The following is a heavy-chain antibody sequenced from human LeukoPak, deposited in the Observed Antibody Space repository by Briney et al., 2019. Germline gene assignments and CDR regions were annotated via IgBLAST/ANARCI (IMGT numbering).Heavy chain of an antibody. CDR2: ISYDGSNK. CDR1: GFTFSSYA. D-gene: IGHD3-10*01. CDR3: ARDARTWFASYYFDY. V-gene: IGHV3-30-3*01. Sequence: GGSLRLSCAASGFTFSSYAMHWVRQAPGKGREWVAVISYDGSNKYYADSVKGRFTISSDNSKNTLYLQMNSLRAEDTAVYYCARDARTWFASYYFDYWGQGTLVTVSS. J-gene: IGHJ4*02.